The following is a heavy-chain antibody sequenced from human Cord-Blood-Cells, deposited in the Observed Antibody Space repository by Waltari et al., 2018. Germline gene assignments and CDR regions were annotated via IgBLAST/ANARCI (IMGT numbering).Heavy chain of an antibody. J-gene: IGHJ5*02. D-gene: IGHD6-13*01. Sequence: QVTLRESGPALVKPTQTLTLTCTFSGFSLTTSGMCVSWIRQPPGKALEWLAPIDWDEDKYYSTSLKTRLTISKDTSKNQVVLTMTNMDPVDTATYYCARTGSNSSWYNNWFDPWGQGTLVTVSS. CDR1: GFSLTTSGMC. CDR2: IDWDEDK. V-gene: IGHV2-70*01. CDR3: ARTGSNSSWYNNWFDP.